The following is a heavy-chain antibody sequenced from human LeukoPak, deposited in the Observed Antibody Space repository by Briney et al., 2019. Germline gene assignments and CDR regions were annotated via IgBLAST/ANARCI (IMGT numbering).Heavy chain of an antibody. D-gene: IGHD3-16*01. V-gene: IGHV3-23*01. CDR1: GLTLRNYA. CDR2: ITSSGGGT. CDR3: VKDESDDYMTFYHGMAV. J-gene: IGHJ6*02. Sequence: PGGSLRLSCTASGLTLRNYAMSWVRQAPGTGLEWVSGITSSGGGTYYADSVKGRFTISRDNSKNTLYLQMDSLRAEDTAVYYCVKDESDDYMTFYHGMAVWGQGTTATVSS.